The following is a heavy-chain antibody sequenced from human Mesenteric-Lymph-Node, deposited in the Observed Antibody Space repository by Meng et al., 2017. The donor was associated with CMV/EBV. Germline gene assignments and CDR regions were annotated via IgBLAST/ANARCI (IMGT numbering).Heavy chain of an antibody. V-gene: IGHV3-49*04. CDR3: TRGKDIVVVPGYYYYGMDV. CDR2: IRSKAYGGTT. J-gene: IGHJ6*02. Sequence: GESLKISCAASGFTFSSYAMSWVRQAPGKGLEWVGFIRSKAYGGTTEYAASVKGRFTISRDDSKSIAYLQMNSLKTEDTAVYYCTRGKDIVVVPGYYYYGMDVWGQGTTVTVSS. CDR1: GFTFSSYA. D-gene: IGHD2-2*01.